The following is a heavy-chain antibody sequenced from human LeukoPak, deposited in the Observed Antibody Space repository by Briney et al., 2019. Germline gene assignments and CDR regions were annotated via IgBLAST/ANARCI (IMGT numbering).Heavy chain of an antibody. J-gene: IGHJ3*02. D-gene: IGHD2-2*01. CDR3: ARSLGYCSSTSCYPIYAFDI. CDR2: INHSGST. V-gene: IGHV4-34*01. CDR1: GGSFSGYY. Sequence: SETLSLTCAVYGGSFSGYYWSWIRQPPGKGLEWIGEINHSGSTNYNPSLKSRVTISVDTSKNQFSLKLSSVTAADTAVYCCARSLGYCSSTSCYPIYAFDIWGQGTMVTVSS.